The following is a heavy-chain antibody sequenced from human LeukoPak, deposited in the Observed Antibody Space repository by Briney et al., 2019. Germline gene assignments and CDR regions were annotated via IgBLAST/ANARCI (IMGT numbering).Heavy chain of an antibody. CDR1: GYTFTGYY. Sequence: ASVKVSCKASGYTFTGYYMHWVRQAPGQGLEWMGRINPNSGGTNYAQKFQGRVTMTRDTSISTAYMELSRLRSDDTALYYCARRLSGSYLDYWGQGTLVTVSS. CDR2: INPNSGGT. V-gene: IGHV1-2*06. CDR3: ARRLSGSYLDY. D-gene: IGHD1-26*01. J-gene: IGHJ4*02.